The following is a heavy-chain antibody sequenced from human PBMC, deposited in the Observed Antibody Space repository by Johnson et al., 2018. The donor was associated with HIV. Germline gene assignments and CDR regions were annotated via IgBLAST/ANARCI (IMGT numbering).Heavy chain of an antibody. V-gene: IGHV3-66*01. Sequence: VQLVESGGGLVQPGGSLRLSCAASGFTVTTNYISWVRQAPGKGLEWVSAIYSGGGTYYTDSVKGRFTISRDNSKNTVYLQMNSLRAEDTAVYYCAKALGGYALDIWGQGTMVTVSS. CDR1: GFTVTTNY. CDR3: AKALGGYALDI. CDR2: IYSGGGT. J-gene: IGHJ3*02. D-gene: IGHD3-3*01.